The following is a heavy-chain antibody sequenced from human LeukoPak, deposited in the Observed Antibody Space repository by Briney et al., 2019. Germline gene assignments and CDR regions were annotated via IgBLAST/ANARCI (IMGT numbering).Heavy chain of an antibody. CDR2: INHSGST. CDR1: GGSFSGYY. Sequence: SQTLSLTCAVYGGSFSGYYWSWIRQPPGKGLEWIGEINHSGSTNYHPSLKSRVTISVDTSKNQFSLKLSSVTAADTAVYYCARGGPLRYFDWLPYFDYWGQGTLVTVSS. CDR3: ARGGPLRYFDWLPYFDY. V-gene: IGHV4-34*01. J-gene: IGHJ4*02. D-gene: IGHD3-9*01.